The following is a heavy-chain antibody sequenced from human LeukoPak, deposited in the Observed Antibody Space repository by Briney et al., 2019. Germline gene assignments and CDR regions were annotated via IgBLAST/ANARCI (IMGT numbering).Heavy chain of an antibody. CDR2: SSPYNGNT. Sequence: ASVKVSCKASGHTLTNYGISRVRQAPGQWLELMGCSSPYNGNTNYALKLQGRATVTTDTSTSTAYMELRSLRSDDTAVYYCARPDSGGYFLFDSWGQGTLVTVSS. CDR1: GHTLTNYG. J-gene: IGHJ4*02. D-gene: IGHD3-22*01. V-gene: IGHV1-18*01. CDR3: ARPDSGGYFLFDS.